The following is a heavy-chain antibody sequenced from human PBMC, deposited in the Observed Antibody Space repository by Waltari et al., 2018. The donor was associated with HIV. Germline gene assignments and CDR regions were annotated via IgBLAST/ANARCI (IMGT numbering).Heavy chain of an antibody. CDR3: AIYYHKNSGYSSSFFDY. CDR2: MDPHSGDT. Sequence: QVHLVQSGAEVKKPGASVKVSCKASGYTFTKYDVNWVRQTPRQGLEWMGWMDPHSGDTSSARQFQGRVAMTKNTYITTAYMELSGLRSDDTAVYYCAIYYHKNSGYSSSFFDYWGQGTLVTVSS. CDR1: GYTFTKYD. J-gene: IGHJ4*02. D-gene: IGHD3-22*01. V-gene: IGHV1-8*01.